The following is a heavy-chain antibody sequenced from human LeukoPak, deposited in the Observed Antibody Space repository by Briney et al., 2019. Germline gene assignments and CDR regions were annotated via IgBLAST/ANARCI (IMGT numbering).Heavy chain of an antibody. CDR1: GFTFSSYG. J-gene: IGHJ4*02. V-gene: IGHV3-33*06. D-gene: IGHD3-3*01. CDR2: IWYDGSNK. Sequence: QPGRSLRLSCAASGFTFSSYGMHWVRQAPGKGLEWVAVIWYDGSNKYYADSVKGRFTISRDNSKNTLYLQMNSLRAEDTAVYYCAKDLGFWSGYLGGDWGQGTLVTVSS. CDR3: AKDLGFWSGYLGGD.